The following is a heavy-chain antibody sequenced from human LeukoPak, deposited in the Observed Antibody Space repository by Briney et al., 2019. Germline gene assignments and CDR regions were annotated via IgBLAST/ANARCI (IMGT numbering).Heavy chain of an antibody. J-gene: IGHJ4*02. CDR3: ARDLGRFGEPSDY. Sequence: ASVKVSCKASGYTFTSYYMHWVRQAPGQGLEGMGIINTSGGSTSYAQKFQGRVTMTRDMSTSTVYMELSSLRSEDTAVYYCARDLGRFGEPSDYWGQGTLVTVSS. CDR1: GYTFTSYY. CDR2: INTSGGST. V-gene: IGHV1-46*01. D-gene: IGHD3-10*01.